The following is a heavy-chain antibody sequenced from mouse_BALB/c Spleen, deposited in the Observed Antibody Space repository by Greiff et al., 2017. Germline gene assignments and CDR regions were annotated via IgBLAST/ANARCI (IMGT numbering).Heavy chain of an antibody. D-gene: IGHD2-1*01. J-gene: IGHJ4*01. CDR3: WFSYYGNYGYAMDY. V-gene: IGHV1-87*01. CDR1: GYTFTSSW. CDR2: IYPGDGDT. Sequence: VKLQESGAELARPGASVKLSCTASGYTFTSSWMQWVKQRPGPGLEWIGAIYPGDGDTRYTQKFKGKATLTADKSSSTAYMQISSLASADSAVYYCWFSYYGNYGYAMDYWGQGTSVTVSS.